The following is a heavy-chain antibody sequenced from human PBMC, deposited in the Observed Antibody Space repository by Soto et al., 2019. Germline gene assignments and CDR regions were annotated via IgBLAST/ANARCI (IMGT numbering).Heavy chain of an antibody. V-gene: IGHV3-30*18. Sequence: QVQLVESGGGVVQPGRSLRLSCAASGFTFSSYGMHWVRQAPGKGLEWVAVISYDGSNKYYEDSVKGRFTISRDNSKNTLYLQMNSLRAEDTAVYYCAKDQSGWDFDYWGQGTLVTVSS. CDR1: GFTFSSYG. CDR3: AKDQSGWDFDY. CDR2: ISYDGSNK. D-gene: IGHD6-19*01. J-gene: IGHJ4*02.